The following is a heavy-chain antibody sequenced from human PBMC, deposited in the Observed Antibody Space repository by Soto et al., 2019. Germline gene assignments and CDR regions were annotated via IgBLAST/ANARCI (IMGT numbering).Heavy chain of an antibody. CDR2: VNPSGGHT. D-gene: IGHD2-21*02. V-gene: IGHV1-46*01. Sequence: QVQLVQSGAEVKKPGASVKVSCKASGDTFTDYYIHWVRQAPGQGLEWMGTVNPSGGHTTYAQHFLGQMTMTSDTSTSTLYMALTSLTSEDTAVYYCGRGGHVVVVTAALDYWGQGTLVTVSS. CDR1: GDTFTDYY. J-gene: IGHJ4*02. CDR3: GRGGHVVVVTAALDY.